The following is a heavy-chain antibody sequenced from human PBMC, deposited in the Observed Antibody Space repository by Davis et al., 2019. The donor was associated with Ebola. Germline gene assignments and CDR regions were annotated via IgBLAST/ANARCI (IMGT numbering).Heavy chain of an antibody. Sequence: PGGSLRLSCAASGFTFSNYGMNWVRQAPGKGLEWVSGLTGSGTSTTYAASVEGRFTISRDNSKNTLDLQMNNLRAGDTALYYCVKLTSIWRIGIFDSWGQGILVTVSS. CDR2: LTGSGTST. D-gene: IGHD1-1*01. V-gene: IGHV3-23*01. CDR3: VKLTSIWRIGIFDS. CDR1: GFTFSNYG. J-gene: IGHJ4*02.